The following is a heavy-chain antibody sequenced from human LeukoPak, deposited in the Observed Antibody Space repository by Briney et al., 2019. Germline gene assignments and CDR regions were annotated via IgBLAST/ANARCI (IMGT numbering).Heavy chain of an antibody. CDR2: IYTSGST. CDR1: GGSISSYY. V-gene: IGHV4-4*09. D-gene: IGHD3-9*01. Sequence: SETLSLTCTVSGGSISSYYWSWIRQPPGKGLEWIGYIYTSGSTNYNPSLKSRVTISVDTSKNQFSLKLSSETAADTAVYYCARSPPYDILTGYYVYYYYYMDVWGKGTTVTVSS. J-gene: IGHJ6*03. CDR3: ARSPPYDILTGYYVYYYYYMDV.